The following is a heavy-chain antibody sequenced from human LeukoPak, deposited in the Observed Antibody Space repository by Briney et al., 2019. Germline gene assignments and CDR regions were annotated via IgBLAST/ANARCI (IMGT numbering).Heavy chain of an antibody. V-gene: IGHV3-7*01. Sequence: PGGSLRLSCAASGFTFSSSWMGWARQAPGKGLEWVANIKEDGSWKHYAVSVQGRFTISRDNAKNSLYLQMNSLRAEDTAVYYCARHRGWYHADSWGQGTLVTVSS. D-gene: IGHD6-19*01. J-gene: IGHJ4*02. CDR3: ARHRGWYHADS. CDR1: GFTFSSSW. CDR2: IKEDGSWK.